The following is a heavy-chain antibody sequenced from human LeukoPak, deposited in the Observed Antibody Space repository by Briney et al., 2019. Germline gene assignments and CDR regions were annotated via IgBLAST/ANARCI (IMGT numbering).Heavy chain of an antibody. V-gene: IGHV3-30*18. CDR2: ISYDGSNK. J-gene: IGHJ4*02. CDR1: GFTFSSYG. CDR3: AKTMITFGGVIDKLDY. D-gene: IGHD3-16*02. Sequence: GRSLRLSCAASGFTFSSYGMHCVRQAPGKGLEWLAVISYDGSNKYYADSVKGRFTISRDNSKNTLYLQMNSLRAEDTAVYYCAKTMITFGGVIDKLDYWGQGTLVTVSS.